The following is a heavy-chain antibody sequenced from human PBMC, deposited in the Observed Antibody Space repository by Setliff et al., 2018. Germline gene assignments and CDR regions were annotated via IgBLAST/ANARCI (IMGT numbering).Heavy chain of an antibody. V-gene: IGHV1-18*01. CDR2: INNYNMNT. D-gene: IGHD2-15*01. CDR1: GYTFTNYG. Sequence: GASVKVSCKASGYTFTNYGINWVRQAPGQGLEWMGWINNYNMNTNYPQKFLGRVTMTTDTSTSTAYMELRSLRSDDTAVYYCAISSLSICSGGSCPNAFDIWGQGTMVTVSS. J-gene: IGHJ3*02. CDR3: AISSLSICSGGSCPNAFDI.